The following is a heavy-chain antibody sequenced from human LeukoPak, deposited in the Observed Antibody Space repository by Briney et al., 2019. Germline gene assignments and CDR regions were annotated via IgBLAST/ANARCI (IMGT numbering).Heavy chain of an antibody. D-gene: IGHD3-22*01. J-gene: IGHJ4*02. V-gene: IGHV3-53*01. CDR3: ARYYYDSSGYFG. CDR1: GFTFSTYS. CDR2: IYSGGST. Sequence: GGSLRLSCAASGFTFSTYSMNWVRQAPGKGLEWVSVIYSGGSTYYADSVKGRFTISRDNSKNTLYLQMNSLRAEDTAVYYCARYYYDSSGYFGWGQGTLVTVSS.